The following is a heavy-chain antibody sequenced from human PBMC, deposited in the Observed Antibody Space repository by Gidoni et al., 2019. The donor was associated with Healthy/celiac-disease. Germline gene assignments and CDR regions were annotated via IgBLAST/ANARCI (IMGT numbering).Heavy chain of an antibody. D-gene: IGHD3-22*01. CDR1: GFTFSSYA. V-gene: IGHV3-30*04. CDR2: ISYDGSNK. J-gene: IGHJ5*02. CDR3: AREFYYYDSSGSGSNWFDP. Sequence: QVQLVESGGGVVQPGRSLRLSCAASGFTFSSYAMHWVRQAPGKGLDWVAVISYDGSNKYYADSVKGRFTISRDNSKNTLYLQMNSLRAEDTAVYYCAREFYYYDSSGSGSNWFDPWGQGTLVTVSS.